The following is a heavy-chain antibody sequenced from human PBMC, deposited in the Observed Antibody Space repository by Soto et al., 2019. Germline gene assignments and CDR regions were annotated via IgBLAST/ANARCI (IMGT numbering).Heavy chain of an antibody. CDR1: GGALSSYA. J-gene: IGHJ6*02. Sequence: EASVKVSCKASGGALSSYAISWVRQAPAQGPEWMGGIIPIFGTANYAQKFQGRVTITADESTSTAYMELSSRSSEDTAVYYWARVGPEYSSARIYYYYYGMDVWGQGTTVTVSS. CDR2: IIPIFGTA. V-gene: IGHV1-69*13. D-gene: IGHD6-6*01. CDR3: ARVGPEYSSARIYYYYYGMDV.